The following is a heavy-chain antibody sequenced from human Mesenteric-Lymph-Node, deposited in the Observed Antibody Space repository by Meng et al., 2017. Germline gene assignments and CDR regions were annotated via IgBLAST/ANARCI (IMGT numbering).Heavy chain of an antibody. J-gene: IGHJ6*02. CDR1: GYTFTSYA. Sequence: ASVKVSCKASGYTFTSYAMHWVRQAPGQGLEWMGWISAYNGNTNYAQKLQGRVTMTTDTSTSTAYMELRSLRSDDTAVYYCARPTGYSSGWFGYYYYGMDVWGQGTTVTVSS. V-gene: IGHV1-18*01. D-gene: IGHD6-19*01. CDR3: ARPTGYSSGWFGYYYYGMDV. CDR2: ISAYNGNT.